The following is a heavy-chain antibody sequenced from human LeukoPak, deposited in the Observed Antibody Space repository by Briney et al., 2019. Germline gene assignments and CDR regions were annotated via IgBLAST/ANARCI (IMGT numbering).Heavy chain of an antibody. Sequence: SVKVSCKASGGTFSSYAISWVRQAPGQGLEWMGGIIPIFGTANYAQKFQGRVTITTDESTSTAYMELSSLRSEDTAVYYCARGPLTLKYCSSTSCPPAWFDPWGQGTLVTVSS. CDR1: GGTFSSYA. D-gene: IGHD2-2*01. CDR3: ARGPLTLKYCSSTSCPPAWFDP. J-gene: IGHJ5*02. CDR2: IIPIFGTA. V-gene: IGHV1-69*05.